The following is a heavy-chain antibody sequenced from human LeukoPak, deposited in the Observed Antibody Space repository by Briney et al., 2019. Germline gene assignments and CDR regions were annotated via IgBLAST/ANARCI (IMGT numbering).Heavy chain of an antibody. D-gene: IGHD2-2*01. CDR1: GYTFTGYY. CDR3: ARAFPRVVPAATIDY. V-gene: IGHV7-4-1*02. CDR2: INTNTGNP. Sequence: ASVKVSCKASGYTFTGYYMHWVRQAPGQGLEWMGWINTNTGNPTYAQGFTGRFVFSLDTSVSTAYLQISSLKAEDTAVYYCARAFPRVVPAATIDYWGQGTLVTVSS. J-gene: IGHJ4*02.